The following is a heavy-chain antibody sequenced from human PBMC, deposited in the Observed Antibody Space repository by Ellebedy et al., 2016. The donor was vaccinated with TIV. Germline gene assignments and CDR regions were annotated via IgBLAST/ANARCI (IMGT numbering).Heavy chain of an antibody. V-gene: IGHV3-11*04. CDR1: GFTFSDYY. D-gene: IGHD3-22*01. CDR3: ARAGVRDYYDSSGYSGAFDC. Sequence: GGSLRLXCAASGFTFSDYYMSWIRQAPGKGLEWVSYISSSGSTIYYADSVKGRFTISRDNAKNSLYLQMNSLRAEDTAVYYCARAGVRDYYDSSGYSGAFDCWGQGTLVTVSS. CDR2: ISSSGSTI. J-gene: IGHJ4*02.